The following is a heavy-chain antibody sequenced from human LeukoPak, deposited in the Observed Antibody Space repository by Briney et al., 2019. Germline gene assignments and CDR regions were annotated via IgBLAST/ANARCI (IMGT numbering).Heavy chain of an antibody. Sequence: SVKVSCKASGGTFSSYAISWVRQAPGQGLEWMGGIIPIFGTANYAQKFQGRVTMTRNTSISTAYMELSSLRSEDTAVYYCARQTMFRSWFDPWGQGTLVTVSS. V-gene: IGHV1-69*05. CDR1: GGTFSSYA. J-gene: IGHJ5*02. D-gene: IGHD3-10*02. CDR2: IIPIFGTA. CDR3: ARQTMFRSWFDP.